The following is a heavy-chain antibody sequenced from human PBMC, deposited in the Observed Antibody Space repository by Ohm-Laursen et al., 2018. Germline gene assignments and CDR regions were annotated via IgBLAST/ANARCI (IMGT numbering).Heavy chain of an antibody. D-gene: IGHD3-9*01. Sequence: SETLSLTCAVYGGSFSGYYWSWIRQPPGKGLEWIGEINHSGSTNYNPSLKSRVTISVDTSKNQFSLKLSSVTAADTVVYYCARYGGILTNTTMFDYWGQGTLVTVSS. CDR3: ARYGGILTNTTMFDY. V-gene: IGHV4-34*01. J-gene: IGHJ4*02. CDR2: INHSGST. CDR1: GGSFSGYY.